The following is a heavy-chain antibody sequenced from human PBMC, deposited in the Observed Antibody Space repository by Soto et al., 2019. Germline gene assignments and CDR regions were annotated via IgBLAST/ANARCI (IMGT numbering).Heavy chain of an antibody. D-gene: IGHD3-3*01. CDR1: GFTFSNAW. J-gene: IGHJ6*03. Sequence: GGSLRLSCAASGFTFSNAWMSWVRQAPGKGLEWVGRIKSKTDGGTTDYAAPVKGRFTISRDDSKNTLYLQMNSLKTEDTAVYYCTTDPGYLRFLEWLPRAFSYYYYMDVWGKGTTVTVSS. V-gene: IGHV3-15*01. CDR3: TTDPGYLRFLEWLPRAFSYYYYMDV. CDR2: IKSKTDGGTT.